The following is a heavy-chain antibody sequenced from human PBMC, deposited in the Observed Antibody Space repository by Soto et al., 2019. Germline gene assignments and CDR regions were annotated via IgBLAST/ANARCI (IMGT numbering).Heavy chain of an antibody. CDR2: IIPLLDIA. Sequence: QVQLVQSGAEVKKPGSSVKVSCKTSGGTFSNDIITWVRQAPGQGLEWMGRIIPLLDIANYAQKFQGRVTITADKSTRTAYMELNSRISEDTAVYYCARDSPIGSTFSGYDAIDYWGQGTLVTVSS. D-gene: IGHD5-12*01. J-gene: IGHJ4*02. V-gene: IGHV1-69*08. CDR1: GGTFSNDI. CDR3: ARDSPIGSTFSGYDAIDY.